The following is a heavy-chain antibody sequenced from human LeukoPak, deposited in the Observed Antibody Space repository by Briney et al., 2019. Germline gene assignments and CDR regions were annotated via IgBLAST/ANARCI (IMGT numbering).Heavy chain of an antibody. J-gene: IGHJ4*02. Sequence: GGSLRLSCAASGFTFSSYGMHWVRQAPGKGLEWVAFIRYDGGNKYYADSVKGRFTISRDNSKNTLYLQMNSLRAEDTAVYYCAPPGRLVSLWGQGTLVTVSS. CDR1: GFTFSSYG. CDR2: IRYDGGNK. V-gene: IGHV3-30*02. CDR3: APPGRLVSL. D-gene: IGHD6-6*01.